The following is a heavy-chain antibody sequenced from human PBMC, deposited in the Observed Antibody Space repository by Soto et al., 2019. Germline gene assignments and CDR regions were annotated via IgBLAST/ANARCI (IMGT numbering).Heavy chain of an antibody. CDR2: IIPIFGTA. D-gene: IGHD2-21*02. Sequence: GASVKVSCKASGGTFSSYAISWVRQAPGQGLEWMGGIIPIFGTANYAQKFQGRVTITADESTSTAYMELSSLRSEDTAVYYCARDTKPVVTRDGDYYGMDVWGQGTTVTVSS. CDR1: GGTFSSYA. CDR3: ARDTKPVVTRDGDYYGMDV. J-gene: IGHJ6*02. V-gene: IGHV1-69*13.